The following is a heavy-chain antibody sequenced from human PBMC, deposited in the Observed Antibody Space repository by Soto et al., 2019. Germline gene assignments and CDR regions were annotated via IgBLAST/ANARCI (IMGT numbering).Heavy chain of an antibody. CDR1: GDSVSSNTAA. CDR2: TYYRSKWSN. V-gene: IGHV6-1*01. D-gene: IGHD6-25*01. J-gene: IGHJ3*02. Sequence: SQTLSLTCALSGDSVSSNTAAWNWIRQSPSRGLEWLGRTYYRSKWSNDYAPSVKSRITVNPDTSKNQFSLQLNSVTPEDTAVYYCARAVLNTANAFVIWGQGTVVTVSS. CDR3: ARAVLNTANAFVI.